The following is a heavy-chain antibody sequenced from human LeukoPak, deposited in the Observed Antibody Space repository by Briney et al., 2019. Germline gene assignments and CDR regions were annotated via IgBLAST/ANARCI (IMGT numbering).Heavy chain of an antibody. CDR3: ARDPSVVVVEYYFDY. CDR2: INPSGGST. D-gene: IGHD2-15*01. CDR1: GYTFTSYY. V-gene: IGHV1-46*01. J-gene: IGHJ4*02. Sequence: ASVKVSCKASGYTFTSYYMHWVRQAPGQGLEWMGIINPSGGSTSYAQKFQGRVTMTRDMSTSTVYMELSSLRSEDMAVYYCARDPSVVVVEYYFDYWGQGTLVTVSS.